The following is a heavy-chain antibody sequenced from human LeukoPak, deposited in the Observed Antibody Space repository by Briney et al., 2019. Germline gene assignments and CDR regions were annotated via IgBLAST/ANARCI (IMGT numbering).Heavy chain of an antibody. CDR2: ISWDGGST. V-gene: IGHV3-43*01. Sequence: GGSLRLSCAASGFTFDDYTMHWVRQAPGKRLEWVSLISWDGGSTYYADSVKGRFTISRDNAKNSLSLQMNSLRAEDTALYYCARGNAMGVWGQGTTVTASS. CDR1: GFTFDDYT. J-gene: IGHJ6*02. CDR3: ARGNAMGV.